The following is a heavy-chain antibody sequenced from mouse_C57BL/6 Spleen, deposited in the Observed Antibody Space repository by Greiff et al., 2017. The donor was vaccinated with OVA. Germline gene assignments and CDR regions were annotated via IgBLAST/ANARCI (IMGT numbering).Heavy chain of an antibody. CDR3: ARYYYGSSSYYYAMDY. CDR2: ISSGSSTI. CDR1: GFTFSDYG. J-gene: IGHJ4*01. D-gene: IGHD1-1*01. V-gene: IGHV5-17*01. Sequence: EVQGVESGGGLVKPGGSLKLSCAASGFTFSDYGMHWVRQAPEKGLEWVAYISSGSSTIYYADTVKGRFTISRDNAKNTLFLQMTSLRSEDTAMYYCARYYYGSSSYYYAMDYWGQGTSVTVSS.